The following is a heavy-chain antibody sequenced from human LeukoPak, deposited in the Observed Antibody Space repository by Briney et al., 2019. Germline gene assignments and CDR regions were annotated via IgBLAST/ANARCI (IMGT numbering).Heavy chain of an antibody. J-gene: IGHJ3*02. CDR2: ISAYNGNT. CDR3: ASREGMIGAFDI. V-gene: IGHV1-18*01. D-gene: IGHD3-22*01. CDR1: GNIFTSYG. Sequence: VASVKVSCKASGNIFTSYGISWVRQAPGQGLEWVGWISAYNGNTNYAQKLQGRVTMTTETSTSTVYMELRSLRSDDTAVYYCASREGMIGAFDIWGQGTMVTVSS.